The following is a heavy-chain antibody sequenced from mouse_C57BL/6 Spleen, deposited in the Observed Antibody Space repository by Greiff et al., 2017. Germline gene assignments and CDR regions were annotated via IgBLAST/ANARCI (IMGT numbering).Heavy chain of an antibody. Sequence: QVQLQQSGAELMKPGASVKLSCKATGYTFTGYWIEWVKQRPGHGLEWIGEILPGSGSTNYNEKFKGKATFTADTSSNTAYMQLSSLTTEDSAIYYCARRITTVVERYFDYWGQGTTLTVSS. CDR3: ARRITTVVERYFDY. J-gene: IGHJ2*01. V-gene: IGHV1-9*01. D-gene: IGHD1-1*01. CDR1: GYTFTGYW. CDR2: ILPGSGST.